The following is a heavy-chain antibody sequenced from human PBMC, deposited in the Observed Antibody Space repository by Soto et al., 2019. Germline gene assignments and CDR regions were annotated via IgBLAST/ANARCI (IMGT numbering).Heavy chain of an antibody. CDR3: AKDLREGPGYNLFDY. J-gene: IGHJ4*02. D-gene: IGHD5-12*01. V-gene: IGHV3-30*18. CDR2: ISYDGSNK. Sequence: GGSLRLSCAASGFTFSRYDIHWVRQAPGKGLDWVAVISYDGSNKYYGDSVKGRFTISRDNSENTVYLQMNSLRAEDTAVYYCAKDLREGPGYNLFDYWGQGTLVTVSS. CDR1: GFTFSRYD.